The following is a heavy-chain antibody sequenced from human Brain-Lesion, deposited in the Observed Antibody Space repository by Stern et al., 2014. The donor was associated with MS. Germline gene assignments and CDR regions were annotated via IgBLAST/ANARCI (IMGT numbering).Heavy chain of an antibody. J-gene: IGHJ4*02. CDR3: ARTGDDFGDYSLSY. Sequence: QVQLQESGPGLVKPSETLSLTCTVSGGSINTNNYYWGWIRQPPGKGLEWIGHIYSSGSTFYSPSLKSRVTMSVDTSKNQFSLKRSFVTAADTAVYYCARTGDDFGDYSLSYWGQGTLVTVSS. CDR1: GGSINTNNYY. V-gene: IGHV4-39*01. D-gene: IGHD4-17*01. CDR2: IYSSGST.